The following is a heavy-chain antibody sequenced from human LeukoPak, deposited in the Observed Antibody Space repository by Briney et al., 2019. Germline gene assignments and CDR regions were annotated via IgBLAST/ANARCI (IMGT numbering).Heavy chain of an antibody. V-gene: IGHV3-21*01. CDR2: ISSRSSYI. J-gene: IGHJ6*03. D-gene: IGHD6-19*01. CDR3: ARDAQWLVPEGYYYYMDV. Sequence: GGSLRHSCAGSGFTFSRYNMNWFRQAPGKGLERVSSISSRSSYIFYADSVKGRFTISRDNAKNSLYLQMNSLGAEDTAVYYCARDAQWLVPEGYYYYMDVWGKGTTVNVSS. CDR1: GFTFSRYN.